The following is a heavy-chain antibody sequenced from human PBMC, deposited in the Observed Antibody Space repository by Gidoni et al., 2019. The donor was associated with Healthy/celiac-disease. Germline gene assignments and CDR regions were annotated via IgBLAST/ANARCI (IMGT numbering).Heavy chain of an antibody. Sequence: QVQLVESGGGVVQPGRSLRLSCAAAGFTLSSYGMHWVRQAPGKGLVWVAVISYDGSNKYYADYVKGRFTISRDNSKNTLYLQMNSLRAEDTAVYYCAKDGAAHVDIVATIGFDYWGQGTLVTVSS. V-gene: IGHV3-30*18. D-gene: IGHD5-12*01. J-gene: IGHJ4*02. CDR1: GFTLSSYG. CDR3: AKDGAAHVDIVATIGFDY. CDR2: ISYDGSNK.